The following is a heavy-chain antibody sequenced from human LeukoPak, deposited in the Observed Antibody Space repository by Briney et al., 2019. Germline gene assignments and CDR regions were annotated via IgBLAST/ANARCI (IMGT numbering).Heavy chain of an antibody. D-gene: IGHD3-22*01. V-gene: IGHV3-23*01. Sequence: GGSLRLSCAASGFTFSGYAMSWVRQAPAKGLEWVSAISGSGGSTYYADSVKGRFTISRDNSKNTLYLQMNSLRAEDTAVYYCAKGYYDSSGYNKLPNFDYWGQGTLVTVSS. CDR1: GFTFSGYA. CDR3: AKGYYDSSGYNKLPNFDY. CDR2: ISGSGGST. J-gene: IGHJ4*02.